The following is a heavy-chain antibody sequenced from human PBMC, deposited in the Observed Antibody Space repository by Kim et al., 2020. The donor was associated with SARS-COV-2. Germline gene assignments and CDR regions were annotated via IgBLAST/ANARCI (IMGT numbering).Heavy chain of an antibody. CDR2: IIPIFGTA. D-gene: IGHD4-17*01. Sequence: SVKVSCKASGGTFSSYAISWVRQAPGQGLEWMGGIIPIFGTANYAQKFQGRVTITADESTSTAYMELSSLRSEDTAVYYCARDKYGDYGGAFDIWGQGTMVTVSS. V-gene: IGHV1-69*13. J-gene: IGHJ3*02. CDR3: ARDKYGDYGGAFDI. CDR1: GGTFSSYA.